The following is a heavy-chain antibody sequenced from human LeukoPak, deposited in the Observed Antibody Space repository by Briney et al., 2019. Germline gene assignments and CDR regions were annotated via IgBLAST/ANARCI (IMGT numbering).Heavy chain of an antibody. D-gene: IGHD3-16*01. CDR1: GFTFSSYG. CDR3: AKVTGGDMITYGGLDY. V-gene: IGHV3-33*06. J-gene: IGHJ4*02. CDR2: IWYDGSNK. Sequence: GGSLRLSCAASGFTFSSYGMHWVRQAPGKGLEWVAVIWYDGSNKYYADSVKGRFTISRDNSKNTLYLQMNSLRAEDTAVYYCAKVTGGDMITYGGLDYWGQGTLVTVSS.